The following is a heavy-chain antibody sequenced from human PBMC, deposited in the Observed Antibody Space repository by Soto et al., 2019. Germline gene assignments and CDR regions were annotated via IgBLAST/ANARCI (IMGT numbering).Heavy chain of an antibody. Sequence: GESLKISCKGSGYSFTSYGIGWVRQMPGKGLEWMGIIYPGDSDTRYSPSFQGQVTISADKSISTAYLQWSSLKASDTAMYYCARQSSSSTGGSYYYYYYMDVWGKGTTVTVSS. D-gene: IGHD6-6*01. CDR1: GYSFTSYG. V-gene: IGHV5-51*01. J-gene: IGHJ6*03. CDR3: ARQSSSSTGGSYYYYYYMDV. CDR2: IYPGDSDT.